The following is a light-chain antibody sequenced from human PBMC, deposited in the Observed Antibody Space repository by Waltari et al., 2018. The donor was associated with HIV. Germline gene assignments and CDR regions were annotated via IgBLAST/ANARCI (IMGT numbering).Light chain of an antibody. J-gene: IGKJ3*01. CDR3: QKSNSAPLT. CDR1: QGIGNY. V-gene: IGKV1-27*01. Sequence: DIQMTQSPSSLSASIGDRVTITCRASQGIGNYLAWYQQKPGKVPKLLIYAASSLQSGVPSRFSGSGSGTYFTLTISSLQPEDVATYYCQKSNSAPLTFGPGTNVDLK. CDR2: AAS.